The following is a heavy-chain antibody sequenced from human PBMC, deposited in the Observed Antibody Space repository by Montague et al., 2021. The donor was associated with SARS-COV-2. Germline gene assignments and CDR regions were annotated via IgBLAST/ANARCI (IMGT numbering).Heavy chain of an antibody. D-gene: IGHD1-26*01. J-gene: IGHJ4*02. Sequence: LRLSLSASGFTFSAYAIHWVRQAPGKGLEWVAVISYDGSNKYYADSVKGRFTISRDNSKSTLYLQMNSLRDEDTAFYYCARVKVGATIDYWGQGTLVTVSS. CDR2: ISYDGSNK. CDR1: GFTFSAYA. CDR3: ARVKVGATIDY. V-gene: IGHV3-30*04.